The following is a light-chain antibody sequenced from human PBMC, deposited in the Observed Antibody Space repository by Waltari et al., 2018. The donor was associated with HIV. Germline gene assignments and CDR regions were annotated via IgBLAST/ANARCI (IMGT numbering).Light chain of an antibody. J-gene: IGLJ1*01. CDR2: EVS. V-gene: IGLV2-8*01. CDR3: SSYAGTNNYV. CDR1: SSDVGGYNY. Sequence: QSALTQPPSASGSPGQSVTISCTGTSSDVGGYNYVSWYQQLPGKAPKRMIYEVSKRPSGVPDRFSGSKSGNTASLTVSGLQAEDDADYFCSSYAGTNNYVFGTGTKVTVL.